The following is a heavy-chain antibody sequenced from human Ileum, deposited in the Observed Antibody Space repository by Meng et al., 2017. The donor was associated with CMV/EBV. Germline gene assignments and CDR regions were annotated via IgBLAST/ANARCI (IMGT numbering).Heavy chain of an antibody. CDR1: GGSISSSNW. D-gene: IGHD4-23*01. J-gene: IGHJ4*02. V-gene: IGHV4-4*02. CDR3: ARRSGDGGNSIDY. Sequence: SETLSLTCAVSGGSISSSNWWSWVRQPPGKGLEWIGEIYHSGSTNYNPSLKSRVTISVDKSKNQFSLKLSSVTAADTAVYYCARRSGDGGNSIDYWGQGTLVTVSS. CDR2: IYHSGST.